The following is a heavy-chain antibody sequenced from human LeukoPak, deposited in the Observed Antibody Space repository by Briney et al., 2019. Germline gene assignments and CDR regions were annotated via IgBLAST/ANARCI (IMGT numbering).Heavy chain of an antibody. D-gene: IGHD3-3*01. V-gene: IGHV1-18*01. CDR1: AYTFTNFR. Sequence: ASVKVSCKTSAYTFTNFRIHWVRQAPGQGFEWMGWIGPSNNYTEYEQKLQGRLTLTTDTSTTTAHMELRSLTFDDTAIYYCARDNREYDFWSGYYGGYNWFDPWGQGTLVTVSS. CDR3: ARDNREYDFWSGYYGGYNWFDP. CDR2: IGPSNNYT. J-gene: IGHJ5*02.